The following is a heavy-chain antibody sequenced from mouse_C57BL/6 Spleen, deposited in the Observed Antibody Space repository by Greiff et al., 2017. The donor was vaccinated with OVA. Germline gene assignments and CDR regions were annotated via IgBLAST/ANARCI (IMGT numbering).Heavy chain of an antibody. D-gene: IGHD1-1*01. J-gene: IGHJ1*03. CDR3: ARAHIFGDGHWYFDV. V-gene: IGHV1-36*01. CDR2: VYPYNGGT. Sequence: VQLQQSGPVLVKPGPSVKISCKASGFTFTDYYMHWVKQSHGKSLEWIGLVYPYNGGTSYNQKFKGKATLTVDTSSSTAYMALNSLTSEDSAVYYCARAHIFGDGHWYFDVWGTGTTVTVSS. CDR1: GFTFTDYY.